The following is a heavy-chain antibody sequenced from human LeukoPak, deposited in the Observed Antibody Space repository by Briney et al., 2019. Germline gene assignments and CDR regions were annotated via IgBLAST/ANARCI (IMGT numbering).Heavy chain of an antibody. V-gene: IGHV3-11*01. CDR1: GFTFSDYY. Sequence: GGSLRLSCAASGFTFSDYYMSWIRQAPGKGLEWVSYISSSGSTIYYADSVKGRFTISRDNAKNSLYLQMNSLRAKDTAVYYCARDRWEDTAMVYYYYYYGMDVWGQGTTVTVSS. D-gene: IGHD5-18*01. CDR3: ARDRWEDTAMVYYYYYYGMDV. J-gene: IGHJ6*02. CDR2: ISSSGSTI.